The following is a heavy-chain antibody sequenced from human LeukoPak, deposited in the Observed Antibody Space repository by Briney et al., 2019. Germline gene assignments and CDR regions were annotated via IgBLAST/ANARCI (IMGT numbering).Heavy chain of an antibody. Sequence: PGGSPRLSCAASGFTFSSYAMHWVRQAPGKGLEWVAVISYDGSNKYYADSVKGRFTISRDNSKNTLYLQMNSLRAEDTAVYYCARDYYDSSGPASMDVWGQGTTVTVSS. CDR1: GFTFSSYA. CDR2: ISYDGSNK. V-gene: IGHV3-30*04. D-gene: IGHD3-22*01. CDR3: ARDYYDSSGPASMDV. J-gene: IGHJ6*02.